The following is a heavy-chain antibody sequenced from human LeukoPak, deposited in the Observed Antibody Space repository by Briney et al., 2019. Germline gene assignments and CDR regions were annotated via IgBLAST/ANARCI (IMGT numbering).Heavy chain of an antibody. Sequence: GGSLRLSCAASGFTFNTYGMTWVRQAPGKGLEWVSAITSSGGSTYYADSVKGRFTISRDNSKNTLYLQMNSLRAEDTAVYYCAKELGFYYDRVDYWGQGTLVTVSS. CDR3: AKELGFYYDRVDY. CDR2: ITSSGGST. J-gene: IGHJ4*02. D-gene: IGHD3-22*01. V-gene: IGHV3-23*01. CDR1: GFTFNTYG.